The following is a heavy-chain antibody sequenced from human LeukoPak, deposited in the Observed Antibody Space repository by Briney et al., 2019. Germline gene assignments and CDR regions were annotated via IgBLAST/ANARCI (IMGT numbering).Heavy chain of an antibody. CDR3: AKEAPD. CDR1: GFTFRSHW. Sequence: GGSLRLSCAASGFTFRSHWMTWVRQAPGKGLEWVANIHPDGSEKYYVDSVKGRFTISRDNAKNALYLQMNSLRVEDTAVYYCAKEAPDWGQGTLVTVSS. J-gene: IGHJ4*02. V-gene: IGHV3-7*03. CDR2: IHPDGSEK.